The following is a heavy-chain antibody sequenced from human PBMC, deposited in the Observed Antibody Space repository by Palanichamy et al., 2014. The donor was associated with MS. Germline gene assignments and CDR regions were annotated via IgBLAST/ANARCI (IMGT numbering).Heavy chain of an antibody. Sequence: QVQLQQWGAGLLKPSETLSLTCAVYGESFSGYYWTWIRQPPGKGLEWIGEINHSGSTNHNPSLKSRVTISIDTSKNHFFLNLSSVTAADTAVYYCARIYGDYGSGDAFDIWGQGTMVTVSS. D-gene: IGHD4-17*01. J-gene: IGHJ3*02. CDR1: GESFSGYY. V-gene: IGHV4-34*01. CDR3: ARIYGDYGSGDAFDI. CDR2: INHSGST.